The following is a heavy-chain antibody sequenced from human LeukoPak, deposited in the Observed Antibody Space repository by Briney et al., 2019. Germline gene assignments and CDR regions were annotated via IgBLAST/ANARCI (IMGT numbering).Heavy chain of an antibody. D-gene: IGHD6-19*01. Sequence: PGGSLRLSCAASGFTFSSYWMHWVRQAPGKGLVWVSRINSDGSSTSYADSVKGRFTISRDNAKNTLYLQMNSLRAEDTAVYYCASIEYSSGWYFDLWGRGTLVTVSS. V-gene: IGHV3-74*01. CDR3: ASIEYSSGWYFDL. CDR2: INSDGSST. J-gene: IGHJ2*01. CDR1: GFTFSSYW.